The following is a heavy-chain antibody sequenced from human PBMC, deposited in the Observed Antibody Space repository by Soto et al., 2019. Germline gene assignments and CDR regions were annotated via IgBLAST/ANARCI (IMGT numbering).Heavy chain of an antibody. Sequence: EVQLLESGGGLVQPGGSLRLSCAASGFTFSSYAMSWVRQAPGKGLEWVSAISGSGGSTYYADSVEGRFTISRDNSQNTLYVQMTSLRSVDKAEYYCAKAHGPQWLVRGAGYWGQGTLVTVSS. CDR3: AKAHGPQWLVRGAGY. J-gene: IGHJ4*02. CDR1: GFTFSSYA. CDR2: ISGSGGST. D-gene: IGHD6-19*01. V-gene: IGHV3-23*01.